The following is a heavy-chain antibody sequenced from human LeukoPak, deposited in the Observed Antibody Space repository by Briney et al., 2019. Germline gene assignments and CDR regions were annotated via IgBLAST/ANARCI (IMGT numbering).Heavy chain of an antibody. J-gene: IGHJ4*02. CDR3: ARDSYSGSSHGDFDY. D-gene: IGHD1-26*01. Sequence: GGSLRLSCSASGSTFSSYGIHWVRQAPGRGLEWVAVIWYDGSNKYYVDSLKGRFTISRDNSKNTLYLQLNSLRAEDTAVYYCARDSYSGSSHGDFDYWGQGTLVTVSS. V-gene: IGHV3-33*01. CDR1: GSTFSSYG. CDR2: IWYDGSNK.